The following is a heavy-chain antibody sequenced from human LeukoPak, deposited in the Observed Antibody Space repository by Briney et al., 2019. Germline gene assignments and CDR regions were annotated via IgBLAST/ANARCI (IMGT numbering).Heavy chain of an antibody. V-gene: IGHV4-34*01. CDR3: ARHKRMVRGVIFLSGWFDP. Sequence: SETLSLTCAVYGGSFSGYYWSWIRQPPGKGLEWIGEINHSGSTNYNPSLKGRVTISVDTSKNQFSLKLSSVTAADTAVYYCARHKRMVRGVIFLSGWFDPWGQGTLVTVSS. CDR1: GGSFSGYY. D-gene: IGHD3-10*01. CDR2: INHSGST. J-gene: IGHJ5*02.